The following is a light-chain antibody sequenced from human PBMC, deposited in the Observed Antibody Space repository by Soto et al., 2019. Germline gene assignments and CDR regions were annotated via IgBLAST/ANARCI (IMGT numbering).Light chain of an antibody. V-gene: IGKV3-20*01. Sequence: ENVLKQSPGTMSLSPGERDTLSCRASQSVSSSYLAWYQQKPGQAPRLLIYGASSRATGIPDRFSGSGSGTDFTLTISRLEPEDFAVYYCQQYGSSPWTFGQGTKVEIK. CDR2: GAS. CDR1: QSVSSSY. CDR3: QQYGSSPWT. J-gene: IGKJ1*01.